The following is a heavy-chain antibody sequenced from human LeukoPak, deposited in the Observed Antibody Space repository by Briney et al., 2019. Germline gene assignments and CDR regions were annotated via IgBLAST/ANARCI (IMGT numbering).Heavy chain of an antibody. CDR2: ISGSGGST. D-gene: IGHD3-22*01. CDR3: AKGVEREAYYYDSRGFDY. Sequence: GGSLRLSCAASGFTFSSYAMSWVRQAPGKGLEWVSAISGSGGSTYYADSVKGRFTISRDNSKNTLYLQMNSLRAEDTAVYYCAKGVEREAYYYDSRGFDYWGQGTLVTVSS. J-gene: IGHJ4*02. V-gene: IGHV3-23*01. CDR1: GFTFSSYA.